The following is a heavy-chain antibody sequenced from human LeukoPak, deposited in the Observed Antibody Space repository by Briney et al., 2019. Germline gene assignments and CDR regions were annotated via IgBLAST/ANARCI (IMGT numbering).Heavy chain of an antibody. CDR1: GGSFSGYY. Sequence: SETLSLTCAVYGGSFSGYYWSWIRQPPGKGLEWIGSIYYSGSTYYNPSLKSRVTISVDTSKNQFSLKLSSVTAADTAVYYCARTDTFGNWFDPWGQGTLVTVSS. V-gene: IGHV4-34*01. J-gene: IGHJ5*02. CDR3: ARTDTFGNWFDP. D-gene: IGHD3-16*01. CDR2: IYYSGST.